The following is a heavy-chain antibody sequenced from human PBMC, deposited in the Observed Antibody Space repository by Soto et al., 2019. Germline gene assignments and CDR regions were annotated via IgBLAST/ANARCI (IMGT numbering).Heavy chain of an antibody. D-gene: IGHD6-13*01. CDR3: AKLRYSSSWSYFDY. CDR1: GFTFSSYA. CDR2: ISGSGGST. J-gene: IGHJ4*02. Sequence: PGGSLRLSCAASGFTFSSYAMSWVRQAPGKGLGWVSAISGSGGSTYYADSVKGRFTISRDNSKNTLYPQMNSLRAEDTAVYYCAKLRYSSSWSYFDYWGQGTLVTVSS. V-gene: IGHV3-23*01.